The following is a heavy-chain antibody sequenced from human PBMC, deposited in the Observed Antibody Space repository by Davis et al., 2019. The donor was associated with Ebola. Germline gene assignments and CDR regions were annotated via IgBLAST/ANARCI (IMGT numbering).Heavy chain of an antibody. CDR1: GFTVTSNY. CDR3: ARPRVYGMDV. Sequence: GESLKISCAASGFTVTSNYMSWVRQAPGKGLEWVSIIYRGGSTYYADSVKGRFTISRDNAKNTVYLQMNSLRAEDTAVYYCARPRVYGMDVWGQGTTVTVSS. CDR2: IYRGGST. J-gene: IGHJ6*02. V-gene: IGHV3-53*01.